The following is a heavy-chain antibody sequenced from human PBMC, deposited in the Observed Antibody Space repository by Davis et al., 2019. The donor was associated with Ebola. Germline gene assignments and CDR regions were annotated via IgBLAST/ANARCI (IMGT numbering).Heavy chain of an antibody. V-gene: IGHV1-46*03. CDR2: INPSGGST. Sequence: ASVKVSCKASGYTFTSHYIHWVRQAPGQGLEWMGIINPSGGSTNYAQTFQGRVTMTRDTSTTTVYMELSSLRSEDTAMYYCARGTFWSGYPEYFQHWGQGILVTVSS. CDR1: GYTFTSHY. J-gene: IGHJ1*01. D-gene: IGHD3-3*01. CDR3: ARGTFWSGYPEYFQH.